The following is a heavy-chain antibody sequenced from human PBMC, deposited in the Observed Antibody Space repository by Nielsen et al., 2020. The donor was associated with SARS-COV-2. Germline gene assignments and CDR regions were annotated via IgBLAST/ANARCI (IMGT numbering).Heavy chain of an antibody. D-gene: IGHD4-17*01. V-gene: IGHV3-53*04. Sequence: GGSLRLSCEASGFTFSSYWMSWVRQAPGKGLEWVSVIYSGGSTYYADSVKGRFTISRHNSKNTLYLQMNSLRAEDTAVYYCASPLYGDYGVGYYGMDVWGQGTTVTVSS. CDR3: ASPLYGDYGVGYYGMDV. J-gene: IGHJ6*02. CDR2: IYSGGST. CDR1: GFTFSSYW.